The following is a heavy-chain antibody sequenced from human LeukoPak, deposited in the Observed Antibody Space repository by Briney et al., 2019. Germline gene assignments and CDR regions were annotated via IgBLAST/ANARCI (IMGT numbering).Heavy chain of an antibody. Sequence: ASVKVSCKASAYTFTDYYIHWVRQAPGQGLEWMGRMNPNSGGADYAPKFQGRASMTRETSIKTAYVELTRLQSDDTAMCYCARVAYGNSATHFDYWGQGTLVTVSS. D-gene: IGHD4-23*01. CDR2: MNPNSGGA. V-gene: IGHV1-2*06. CDR3: ARVAYGNSATHFDY. J-gene: IGHJ4*02. CDR1: AYTFTDYY.